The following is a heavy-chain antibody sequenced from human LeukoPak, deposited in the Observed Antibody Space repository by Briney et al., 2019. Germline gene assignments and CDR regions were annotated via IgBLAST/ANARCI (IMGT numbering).Heavy chain of an antibody. V-gene: IGHV1-2*02. D-gene: IGHD1-1*01. CDR2: INPNSGGT. J-gene: IGHJ4*02. Sequence: GASVKVSCKASGYTFTGYYMHWVRQAPGQGLEWLGWINPNSGGTNYPQKFPGRVTMTRDTSISTAYMELSRLRSDDTAVYYCARVGATGTTSPFDYWGQGTLVTVSS. CDR3: ARVGATGTTSPFDY. CDR1: GYTFTGYY.